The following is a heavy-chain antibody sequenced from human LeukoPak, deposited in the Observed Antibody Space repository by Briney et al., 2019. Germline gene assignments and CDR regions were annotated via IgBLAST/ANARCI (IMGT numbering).Heavy chain of an antibody. D-gene: IGHD2-2*02. CDR1: GYTFTSYD. J-gene: IGHJ4*02. CDR3: ARANRQVVPAAIPRYYFDY. Sequence: ASVKVSCKASGYTFTSYDINWVRQAPGQGLEWMGWMNPNSGNTGYAQKFQGRVTMTRNTSISTAYMELSSLRSEDTAVYYCARANRQVVPAAIPRYYFDYWGQGTLVTVSS. V-gene: IGHV1-8*01. CDR2: MNPNSGNT.